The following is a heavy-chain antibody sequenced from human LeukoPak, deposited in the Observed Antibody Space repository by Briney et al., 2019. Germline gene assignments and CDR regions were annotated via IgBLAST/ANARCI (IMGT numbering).Heavy chain of an antibody. Sequence: PGGSLRLSCAASGFTFSSYGMHWVRQAPGKGLEWVAVIWYGGSNKYYADSVKGRFTISRDNSKNTLYLQMNSLRAEDTAVYYCAKDMSSGGIAGTLDYWGQGTLVTVSS. CDR2: IWYGGSNK. CDR1: GFTFSSYG. J-gene: IGHJ4*02. CDR3: AKDMSSGGIAGTLDY. D-gene: IGHD6-13*01. V-gene: IGHV3-30*02.